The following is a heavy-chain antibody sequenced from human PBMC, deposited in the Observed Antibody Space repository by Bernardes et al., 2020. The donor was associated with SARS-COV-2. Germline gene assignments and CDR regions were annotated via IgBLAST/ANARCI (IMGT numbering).Heavy chain of an antibody. D-gene: IGHD2-15*01. CDR1: SGSFSGYY. Sequence: SKTLSLTCAVYSGSFSGYYWSWIRQTPGKGLEWIGEINDSGSTKYNPALKSRVTISVDPSKNQFSLKLNSVTAADTAVYYCARGSAAVVSHFMLLFANWYFDLWGRGNLVTVSS. V-gene: IGHV4-34*01. CDR3: ARGSAAVVSHFMLLFANWYFDL. J-gene: IGHJ2*01. CDR2: INDSGST.